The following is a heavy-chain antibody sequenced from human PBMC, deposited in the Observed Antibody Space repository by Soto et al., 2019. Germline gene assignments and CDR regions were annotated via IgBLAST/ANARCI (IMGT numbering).Heavy chain of an antibody. Sequence: GESLQISCKGPGSCFTSYWIDLVRPMPRKRLYWMGTIYPGVPDTVYRPSFQGQVTISADKSISTAYLQWSSLKASDISMYYCARLANYYDSSGYFDAFDIWGQGTMVTVSS. J-gene: IGHJ3*02. V-gene: IGHV5-51*01. D-gene: IGHD3-22*01. CDR2: IYPGVPDT. CDR1: GSCFTSYW. CDR3: ARLANYYDSSGYFDAFDI.